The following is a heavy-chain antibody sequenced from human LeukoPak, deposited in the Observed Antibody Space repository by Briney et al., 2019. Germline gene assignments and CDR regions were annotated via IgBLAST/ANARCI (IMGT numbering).Heavy chain of an antibody. J-gene: IGHJ4*02. Sequence: SETLSLTCTVSGGSISSGGYYWSWIRQHPGKGLEWIGYIYYSGSTYYNPSLESRVTISVDTSKNQFSLKLSSVTAADTAVYYCARALAAAFDYWGQGTLVTVSS. CDR1: GGSISSGGYY. V-gene: IGHV4-31*03. D-gene: IGHD2-2*01. CDR3: ARALAAAFDY. CDR2: IYYSGST.